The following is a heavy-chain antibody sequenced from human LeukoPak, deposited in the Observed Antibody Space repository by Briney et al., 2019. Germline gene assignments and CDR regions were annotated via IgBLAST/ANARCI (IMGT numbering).Heavy chain of an antibody. CDR1: KFTFRDYW. D-gene: IGHD3-10*01. J-gene: IGHJ3*02. CDR3: ARDRGALLWFGGLDAFDI. Sequence: GGSLRLSCIASKFTFRDYWLGWVRQAPGKGLEWVANINQDESEKYYVDSVRGRFTISRDNSENTLFMQMNSLRAEDTAIYYCARDRGALLWFGGLDAFDIWGQGTMVTVSS. V-gene: IGHV3-7*01. CDR2: INQDESEK.